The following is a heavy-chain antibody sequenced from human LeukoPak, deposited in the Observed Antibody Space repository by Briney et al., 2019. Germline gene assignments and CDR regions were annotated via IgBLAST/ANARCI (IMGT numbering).Heavy chain of an antibody. CDR3: ARASYCSAGSCYSDY. Sequence: PGGSLRLSCAASGFTFSDYYMSWIRQPPGKGLEWIGYISSSGNTNYNPSLKSRVTISLDPSNNHFFLKLSSATASDTAVYYCARASYCSAGSCYSDYWGQGTLVTVST. J-gene: IGHJ4*02. D-gene: IGHD2-15*01. V-gene: IGHV4-59*08. CDR2: ISSSGNT. CDR1: GFTFSDYY.